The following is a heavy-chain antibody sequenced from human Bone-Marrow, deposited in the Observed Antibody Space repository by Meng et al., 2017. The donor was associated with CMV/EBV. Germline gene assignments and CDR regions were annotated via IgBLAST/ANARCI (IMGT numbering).Heavy chain of an antibody. CDR1: GYTFTSYG. V-gene: IGHV1-18*01. J-gene: IGHJ1*01. D-gene: IGHD3-3*01. CDR2: ISAYNGNT. CDR3: ARDNRVDHPVLEWFFV. Sequence: ASVKVSCKASGYTFTSYGISWVRQAPGQGLEWMGWISAYNGNTNYAQKLQGRVTMTRDTSTSTVYMELSSLRSEDTAVYYCARDNRVDHPVLEWFFVWGQGTLVTVSS.